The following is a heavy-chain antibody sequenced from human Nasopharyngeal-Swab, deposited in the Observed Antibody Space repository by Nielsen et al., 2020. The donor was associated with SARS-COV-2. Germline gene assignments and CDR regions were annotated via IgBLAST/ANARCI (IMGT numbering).Heavy chain of an antibody. CDR3: ARHTANTGD. Sequence: SETLSLTCAVYGGSFSGYYWSWIRQPPGKGLEWIGEINHSGSTNHNPSLKSRVTISVDTSKNQFSLKLSSVTAADTVVYYCARHTANTGDWGQGTLVTVSS. CDR1: GGSFSGYY. D-gene: IGHD5-18*01. V-gene: IGHV4-34*01. CDR2: INHSGST. J-gene: IGHJ4*02.